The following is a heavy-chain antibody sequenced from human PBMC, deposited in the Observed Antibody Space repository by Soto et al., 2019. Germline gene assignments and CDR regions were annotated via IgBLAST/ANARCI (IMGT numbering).Heavy chain of an antibody. D-gene: IGHD3-3*01. CDR3: AREAAQDYDFWSGYSNPFDY. J-gene: IGHJ4*02. V-gene: IGHV3-30-3*01. CDR2: ISYDGSNK. CDR1: GFTFSSYA. Sequence: QVQLVESGGGVVQPGRSLRLSCAASGFTFSSYAMHWVRQAPGKGLEWVAVISYDGSNKYYADSVKGRFTISRDNSKNTLYLQMNSLRAEDTAVYYCAREAAQDYDFWSGYSNPFDYWGQGTLVTVSS.